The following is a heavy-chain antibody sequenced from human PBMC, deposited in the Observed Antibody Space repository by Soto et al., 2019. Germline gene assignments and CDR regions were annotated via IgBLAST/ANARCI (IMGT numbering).Heavy chain of an antibody. CDR2: INHSGST. Sequence: SETLSLTCAVYGGSFSGYYWSWIRQPPGKGLEWIGEINHSGSTNYNPSLKSRVTISVDTSKNQFSLKLSSVTAADTAVYYCARLDVEWVGATEGGALGYYYGMDVWGQGTTVTVSS. V-gene: IGHV4-34*01. CDR1: GGSFSGYY. J-gene: IGHJ6*02. CDR3: ARLDVEWVGATEGGALGYYYGMDV. D-gene: IGHD1-26*01.